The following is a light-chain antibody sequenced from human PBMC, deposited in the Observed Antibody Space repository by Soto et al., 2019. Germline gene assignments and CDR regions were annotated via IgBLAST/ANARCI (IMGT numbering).Light chain of an antibody. CDR1: QSVSSSY. V-gene: IGKV3-20*01. CDR3: QQYGTSPWT. J-gene: IGKJ1*01. Sequence: EIVLTQSPGTLSLSPGERATLSCRASQSVSSSYLAWYQQKPDQAPRLLIYGASSRATGIPDRFSGSVSGTDFTLTISRLETEDFAVYYCQQYGTSPWTFGQGTKVEI. CDR2: GAS.